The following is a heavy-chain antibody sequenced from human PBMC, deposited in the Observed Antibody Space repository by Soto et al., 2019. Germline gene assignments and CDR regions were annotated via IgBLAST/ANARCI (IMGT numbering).Heavy chain of an antibody. Sequence: QVQLVESGGGVVQPGRSLRLSCAASGFTFSSYGMHWVRQAPGKGLEWVAVISYDGSNKYYADSVKGRFTISRDNSKNALYLQMNSLRAEDMAVYYCAKEYSSSWYYFDYWGQGTLVTVSS. J-gene: IGHJ4*02. D-gene: IGHD6-13*01. CDR1: GFTFSSYG. CDR2: ISYDGSNK. V-gene: IGHV3-30*18. CDR3: AKEYSSSWYYFDY.